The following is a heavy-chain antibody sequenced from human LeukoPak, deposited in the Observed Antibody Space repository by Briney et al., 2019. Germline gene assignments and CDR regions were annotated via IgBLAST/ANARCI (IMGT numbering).Heavy chain of an antibody. V-gene: IGHV4-61*08. CDR2: FYHSGST. CDR3: ARVSYGSSWVFDL. Sequence: SQTLSLTCTVSGGSISSGGYYWSWIRQPPGKGLECIGYFYHSGSTNYNPSLKSRVTISFDTSKNQFSLKLSSVTAADTAVYYCARVSYGSSWVFDLWGRGTLVTVSS. J-gene: IGHJ2*01. CDR1: GGSISSGGYY. D-gene: IGHD6-6*01.